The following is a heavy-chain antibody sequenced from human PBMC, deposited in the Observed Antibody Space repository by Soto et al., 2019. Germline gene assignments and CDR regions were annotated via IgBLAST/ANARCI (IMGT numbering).Heavy chain of an antibody. D-gene: IGHD3-10*01. Sequence: SETLSLTCTVSGTSISSDYWSWIRQPPGKGLEWIGHVYKSGSTNYNPSLKSRVTMAADVSKKQFSLTLSPVTAADTAVYYCARVWGGAFDFWGQGTMVTVS. J-gene: IGHJ3*01. CDR3: ARVWGGAFDF. CDR2: VYKSGST. CDR1: GTSISSDY. V-gene: IGHV4-59*01.